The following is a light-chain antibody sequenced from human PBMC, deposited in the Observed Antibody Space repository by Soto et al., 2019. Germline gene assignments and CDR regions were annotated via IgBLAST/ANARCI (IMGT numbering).Light chain of an antibody. CDR1: QSISYY. CDR3: QQYHTWPIT. CDR2: AAS. V-gene: IGKV1-39*01. J-gene: IGKJ4*01. Sequence: DIKMTQSASALSASVGDRVNITCRTSQSISYYLNWYQQKPGKAPNPLIYAASSLQSGVPSRFSGSRSGTDFTLTISSLQPEDCAIYYCQQYHTWPITFGGGAKVDIK.